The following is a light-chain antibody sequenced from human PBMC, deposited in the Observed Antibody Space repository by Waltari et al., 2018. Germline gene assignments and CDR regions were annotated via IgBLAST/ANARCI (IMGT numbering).Light chain of an antibody. CDR1: SSDLGRYQY. V-gene: IGLV2-8*01. J-gene: IGLJ3*02. CDR2: DVS. Sequence: QSALTQPPSAPGSPGQSVTISCTGTSSDLGRYQYVPWYQQHPGQAPKRIIYDVSKRPSGVSDRFSGSKSGSTASLTVSGLQAEDGADYYCSSYGGSNNFVLFGGGTKLTVL. CDR3: SSYGGSNNFVL.